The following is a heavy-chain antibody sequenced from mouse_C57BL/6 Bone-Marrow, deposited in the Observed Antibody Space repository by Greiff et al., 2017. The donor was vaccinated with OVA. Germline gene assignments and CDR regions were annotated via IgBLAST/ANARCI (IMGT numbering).Heavy chain of an antibody. D-gene: IGHD4-1*01. J-gene: IGHJ1*03. V-gene: IGHV1-52*01. CDR3: ARRTGTDYFDV. Sequence: QVQLQQPGAELVRPGSSVKLSCKASGYTFTSYWMHWVKQRPIQGLEWIGNIDPSDSETHYNQKFKDKATLTVDKSSSTAYMQLSSLTSEDSAVYYCARRTGTDYFDVWGTGTTVTVSS. CDR2: IDPSDSET. CDR1: GYTFTSYW.